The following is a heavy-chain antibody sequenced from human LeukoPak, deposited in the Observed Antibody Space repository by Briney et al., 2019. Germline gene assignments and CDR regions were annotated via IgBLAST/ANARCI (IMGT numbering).Heavy chain of an antibody. CDR2: INHSGST. CDR3: ARGGRPRTSIAARPNRGYFDY. Sequence: SETLSLTCAVYGGSFSGYYWSWIRQPPGKGLEWIGEINHSGSTNYNPSLKSRVTISVDTSKNQFSLKLSSVTAADTAVYYCARGGRPRTSIAARPNRGYFDYWGQGTLVTVSS. J-gene: IGHJ4*02. D-gene: IGHD6-6*01. CDR1: GGSFSGYY. V-gene: IGHV4-34*01.